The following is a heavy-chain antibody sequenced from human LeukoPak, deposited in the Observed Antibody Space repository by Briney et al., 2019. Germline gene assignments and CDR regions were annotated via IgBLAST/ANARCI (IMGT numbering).Heavy chain of an antibody. CDR1: GFTFSSYD. Sequence: GGSLGLSCVASGFTFSSYDMHWVRQVIGKGLEWVSAIGTAGDTHYPGSVKGRFTISRENAKKSLYLQMNSLRAGDTAVYYCTRGSYYGLDVWGQGTKVTVSS. J-gene: IGHJ6*02. CDR3: TRGSYYGLDV. CDR2: IGTAGDT. V-gene: IGHV3-13*01.